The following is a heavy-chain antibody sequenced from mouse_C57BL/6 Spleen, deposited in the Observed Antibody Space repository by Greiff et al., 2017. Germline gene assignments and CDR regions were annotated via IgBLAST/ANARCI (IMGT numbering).Heavy chain of an antibody. D-gene: IGHD2-4*01. V-gene: IGHV3-6*01. CDR1: GYSITSGYY. CDR3: ARGLRYWYFDV. Sequence: EVKLQESGPGLVKPSQSLSLTCSVTGYSITSGYYWNWIRQFPGNKLEWMGYISYDGSNNYNPSLKNRISITRDTSKNQFFLKLNSVTTEDTATYYCARGLRYWYFDVWGTGTTVTVSS. J-gene: IGHJ1*03. CDR2: ISYDGSN.